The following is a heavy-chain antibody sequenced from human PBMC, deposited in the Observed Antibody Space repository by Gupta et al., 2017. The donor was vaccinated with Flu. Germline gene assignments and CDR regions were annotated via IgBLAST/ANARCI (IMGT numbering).Heavy chain of an antibody. CDR1: GGSFSGYY. J-gene: IGHJ3*02. D-gene: IGHD3-3*01. CDR2: INHSGST. CDR3: ARGNTGGTPPALLEWLLSIGVAAFDI. Sequence: QVQLQQWGAGLLKPSETLSLTCAVYGGSFSGYYWSWIRQPPGKGLEWIGEINHSGSTNYNPSLKSRVTISVDTSKNQFSLKLSSVTAADTAVYYCARGNTGGTPPALLEWLLSIGVAAFDIWGQGTMVTVSS. V-gene: IGHV4-34*01.